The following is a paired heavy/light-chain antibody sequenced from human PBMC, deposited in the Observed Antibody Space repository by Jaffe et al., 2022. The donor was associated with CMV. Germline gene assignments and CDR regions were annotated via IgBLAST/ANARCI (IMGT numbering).Heavy chain of an antibody. V-gene: IGHV3-33*08. CDR3: ARDATVTTVWVSPKYYYYMDV. J-gene: IGHJ6*03. CDR2: IWYDGSNK. CDR1: GFTFSSYG. D-gene: IGHD4-17*01. Sequence: QVQLVESGGGVVQPGRSLRLSCAASGFTFSSYGMHWVRQAPGKGLEWVAVIWYDGSNKYYADSVKGRFTISRDNSKNTLYLQMNSLRAEDTAVYYCARDATVTTVWVSPKYYYYMDVWGKGTTVTVSS.
Light chain of an antibody. J-gene: IGKJ4*01. V-gene: IGKV3-11*01. CDR3: QQRSNWPLLT. CDR2: DAS. CDR1: QSVSSY. Sequence: EIVLTQSPATLSLSPGERATLSCRASQSVSSYLAWYQQKPGQAPRLLIYDASNRATGIPARFSGSGSGTDFTLTISSLEPEDFAVYYCQQRSNWPLLTFGGGTKVEIK.